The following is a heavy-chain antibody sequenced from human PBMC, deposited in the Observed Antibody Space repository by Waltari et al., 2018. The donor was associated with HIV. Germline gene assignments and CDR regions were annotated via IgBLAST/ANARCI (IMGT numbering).Heavy chain of an antibody. CDR3: AREGHYYGSGRFGGDY. Sequence: QVQLLESGGCWIQPGRSMRYSCAAVGFTFSTYGMNWVRQAPGKGLEWVAGIWYDGSNKYYADSVKGRLTISRDNSKNTVYLQINRLRAEDTAVYYCAREGHYYGSGRFGGDYWGQGTLVTVSS. D-gene: IGHD3-10*01. V-gene: IGHV3-33*01. J-gene: IGHJ4*02. CDR1: GFTFSTYG. CDR2: IWYDGSNK.